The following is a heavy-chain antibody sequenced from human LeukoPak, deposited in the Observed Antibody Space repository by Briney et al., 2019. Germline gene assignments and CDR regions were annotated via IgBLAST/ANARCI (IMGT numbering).Heavy chain of an antibody. D-gene: IGHD2-8*01. Sequence: GGSLRLSCAASGFTFVNYGMTWVRQAPGKGLEWVSSISGSGYNTYYADSAKGRFTISRDHSKHALFFQLNGLTADDAAVYYCSCSVGWGKGTTVIVTS. J-gene: IGHJ6*04. CDR2: ISGSGYNT. V-gene: IGHV3-23*01. CDR1: GFTFVNYG. CDR3: SCSVG.